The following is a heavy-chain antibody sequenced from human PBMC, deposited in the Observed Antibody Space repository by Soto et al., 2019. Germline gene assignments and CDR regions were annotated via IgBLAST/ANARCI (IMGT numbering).Heavy chain of an antibody. CDR2: IKQDGSEK. V-gene: IGHV3-7*01. D-gene: IGHD2-15*01. CDR3: ASLVVVVAATLSQAFYI. Sequence: GGSLRLSCAASGFTFSSYWMSWVRQAPGKGLEWVANIKQDGSEKYYVDSVKGRFTISRDNAKNSLYLQMNSLRAEDTAVYYCASLVVVVAATLSQAFYIWGQGTMVTVSS. CDR1: GFTFSSYW. J-gene: IGHJ3*02.